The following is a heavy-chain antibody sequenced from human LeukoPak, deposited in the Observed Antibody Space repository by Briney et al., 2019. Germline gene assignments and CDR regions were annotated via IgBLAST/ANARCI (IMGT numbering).Heavy chain of an antibody. CDR1: GFTVSSTY. CDR2: LYSSGIT. CDR3: ARDSSSFPSYFDF. D-gene: IGHD3-3*02. V-gene: IGHV3-53*01. J-gene: IGHJ4*02. Sequence: GGSLRLSCAASGFTVSSTYMSWVRQAPGQGLEWVSLLYSSGITFYAESVQGRFTISRDNSKNTLYLQMNSLRAEDTAIYYCARDSSSFPSYFDFWGQGTLVTVSS.